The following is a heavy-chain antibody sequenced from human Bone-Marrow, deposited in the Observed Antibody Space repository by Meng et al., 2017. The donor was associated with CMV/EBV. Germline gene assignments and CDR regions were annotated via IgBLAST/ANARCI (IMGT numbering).Heavy chain of an antibody. Sequence: SVKVSCKASGGTFSSYAISWVRQAPGQGLEWMGGIIPIFGTANYAQKFQGRVTITTDESTSTAYMELSSLRSEDTAGYYCARTLEYQLPRWRNAFDIWGQGTMVTVSS. J-gene: IGHJ3*02. CDR3: ARTLEYQLPRWRNAFDI. CDR1: GGTFSSYA. V-gene: IGHV1-69*05. D-gene: IGHD2-2*01. CDR2: IIPIFGTA.